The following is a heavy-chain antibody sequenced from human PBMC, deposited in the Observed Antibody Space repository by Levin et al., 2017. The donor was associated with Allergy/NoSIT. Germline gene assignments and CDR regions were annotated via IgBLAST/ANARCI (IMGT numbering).Heavy chain of an antibody. CDR2: IKNLADGGTT. J-gene: IGHJ4*02. V-gene: IGHV3-15*01. CDR3: ATGGGNLEY. Sequence: PGGSLRLSCAASGFIFSQAWMTWVRQSPGKGLEWVGRIKNLADGGTTDYAAPVQGRFTISRDDSKDTLSLQMSSLKIEDTGVYYCATGGGNLEYWGQGTLVTVSS. CDR1: GFIFSQAW. D-gene: IGHD4-23*01.